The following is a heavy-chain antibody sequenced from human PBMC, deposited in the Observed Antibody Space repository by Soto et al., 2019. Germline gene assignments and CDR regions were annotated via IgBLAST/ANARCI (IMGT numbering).Heavy chain of an antibody. J-gene: IGHJ4*02. V-gene: IGHV4-59*01. D-gene: IGHD2-8*01. CDR2: IRFSGST. CDR1: GGSISGYY. Sequence: QVQLQESGPGLVKPSETLSLTCTVSGGSISGYYWSWIRQPPGKGLESIGYIRFSGSTSYNPSLQSRVTIAVDRSKNQFSLKLSSVTAADTAVYYCARRLSPDFDYWGQGALVTVSS. CDR3: ARRLSPDFDY.